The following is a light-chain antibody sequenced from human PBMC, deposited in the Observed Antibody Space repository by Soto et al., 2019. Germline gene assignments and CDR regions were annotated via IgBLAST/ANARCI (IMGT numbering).Light chain of an antibody. CDR1: SSDVGNYKY. J-gene: IGLJ1*01. Sequence: QSVLTQPASVSGSPGQSITISCTETSSDVGNYKYVSWYQQHPGKAPKLMIYEVSNRPSGVSNRFSGSKSGNTASLTISGLQAEEETDYYCFSYTSSGTYVFGTGTKVTVL. CDR3: FSYTSSGTYV. V-gene: IGLV2-14*01. CDR2: EVS.